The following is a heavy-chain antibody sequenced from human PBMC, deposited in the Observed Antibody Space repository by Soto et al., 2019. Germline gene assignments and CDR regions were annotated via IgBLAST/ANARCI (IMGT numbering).Heavy chain of an antibody. CDR3: ARDGSTSWYSYDYHGMDV. Sequence: EVQLVESGGGLVQPGGSLRLSCGASGFTFRTCWLSWVRQVPGKGLEWVANINQDGSEKNYVDSVEGRFTISRDNAKNSLYLQMSSLRAEDTALYYCARDGSTSWYSYDYHGMDVWGQGTTVTVSS. CDR1: GFTFRTCW. V-gene: IGHV3-7*05. J-gene: IGHJ6*02. D-gene: IGHD5-18*01. CDR2: INQDGSEK.